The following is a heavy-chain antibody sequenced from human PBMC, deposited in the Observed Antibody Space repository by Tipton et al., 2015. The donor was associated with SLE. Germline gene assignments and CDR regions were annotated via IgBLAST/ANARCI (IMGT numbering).Heavy chain of an antibody. D-gene: IGHD2/OR15-2a*01. CDR1: GFTFNNYA. J-gene: IGHJ3*01. CDR2: ISGSGDFT. CDR3: AKAQGVIVPNDAFDF. V-gene: IGHV3-23*01. Sequence: GSLRLSCTASGFTFNNYAMNWVRQAPGKGLEWVSGISGSGDFTYSGDSVKGRFTISRDNSKKTLYLQMNSLRVEDTAIYYCAKAQGVIVPNDAFDFGGQGTMVTVSS.